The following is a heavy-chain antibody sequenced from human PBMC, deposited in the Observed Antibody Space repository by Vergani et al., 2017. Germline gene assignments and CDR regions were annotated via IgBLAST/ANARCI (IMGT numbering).Heavy chain of an antibody. CDR2: IRPKTDGETT. J-gene: IGHJ4*02. Sequence: EVQPVESGGGLVKPGGSLRLSCTTSGFTFSSAWMSWVRQAPGKGLEWVARIRPKTDGETTDYAAPVKGRFTISRDDSKNTLYLQMNSLKTEDTAVYYCTTLDLIALSAMFDYWGQGTLVTVSS. D-gene: IGHD6-19*01. CDR1: GFTFSSAW. V-gene: IGHV3-15*01. CDR3: TTLDLIALSAMFDY.